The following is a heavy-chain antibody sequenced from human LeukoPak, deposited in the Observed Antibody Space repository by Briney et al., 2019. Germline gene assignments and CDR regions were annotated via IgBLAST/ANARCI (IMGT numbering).Heavy chain of an antibody. J-gene: IGHJ4*02. Sequence: GGSLRLSCAASGFTFSSYAMSWVRQAPGKGLEWVSAISGSGGSTYYADSVKGRFTISRDNSKNTLYLQMNSLRAEDTAVYYCAKVPLDSSGYNEPYYFDYWGQGTLVTVSS. CDR2: ISGSGGST. CDR3: AKVPLDSSGYNEPYYFDY. D-gene: IGHD3-22*01. V-gene: IGHV3-23*01. CDR1: GFTFSSYA.